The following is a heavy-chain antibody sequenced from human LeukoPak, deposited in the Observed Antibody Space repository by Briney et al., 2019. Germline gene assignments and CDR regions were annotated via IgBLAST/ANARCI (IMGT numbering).Heavy chain of an antibody. J-gene: IGHJ4*02. Sequence: SETLSLTCTVSGGSISSYYWSWIRQPPGKGLEWIGYIYYSGSTNYNPSLKSRVTISVDTSNTLFSLKLSSVTAADTAVYYCARALWSGYPVHDYWGQGTLVTVSS. CDR2: IYYSGST. CDR3: ARALWSGYPVHDY. V-gene: IGHV4-59*01. CDR1: GGSISSYY. D-gene: IGHD3-3*01.